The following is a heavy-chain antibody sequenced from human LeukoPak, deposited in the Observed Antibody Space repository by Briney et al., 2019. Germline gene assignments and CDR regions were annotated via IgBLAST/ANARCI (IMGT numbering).Heavy chain of an antibody. D-gene: IGHD3-10*01. CDR3: AKEMMLRGAYFDY. V-gene: IGHV3-23*01. CDR1: GFTFSALA. Sequence: GGSLRLSCAASGFTFSALALSWVGQAPGEGRGGVSAISGSGGSIYYAASVQCRFTISSDNSQTTLGLPMTTLRAEDTAVYYCAKEMMLRGAYFDYWGQGALVAVSA. CDR2: ISGSGGSI. J-gene: IGHJ4*02.